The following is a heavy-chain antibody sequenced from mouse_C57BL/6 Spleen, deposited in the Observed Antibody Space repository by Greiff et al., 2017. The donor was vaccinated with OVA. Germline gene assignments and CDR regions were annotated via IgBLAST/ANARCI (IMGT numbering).Heavy chain of an antibody. Sequence: DVKLVESEGGLVQPGSSMKLSCTASGFTFSDYYMAWVRQVPEKGLEWVANINYDGSSTYYLDSLKSRFIISRDNAKNILYLQMSSLKSEDTATYYCAREIRYGVDYWGQGTTLTVSS. D-gene: IGHD2-14*01. CDR1: GFTFSDYY. J-gene: IGHJ2*01. V-gene: IGHV5-16*01. CDR3: AREIRYGVDY. CDR2: INYDGSST.